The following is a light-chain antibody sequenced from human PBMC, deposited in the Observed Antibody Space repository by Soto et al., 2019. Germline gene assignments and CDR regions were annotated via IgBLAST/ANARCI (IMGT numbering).Light chain of an antibody. Sequence: DIQMTQSPSSLSASVGDRVTITCRASQSISSYLNWYQQKPGKAPKLLIYAASSLQSGATSRFSGSGSGTDFTLTISSLQPEDFATYYCQQSYSTPPWTFGQGTKVESK. V-gene: IGKV1-39*01. CDR1: QSISSY. CDR3: QQSYSTPPWT. J-gene: IGKJ1*01. CDR2: AAS.